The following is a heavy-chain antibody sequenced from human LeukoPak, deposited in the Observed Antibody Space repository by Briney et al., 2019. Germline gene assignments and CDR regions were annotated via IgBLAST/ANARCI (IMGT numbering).Heavy chain of an antibody. CDR2: INPNSGGT. CDR1: GYTFTGYY. J-gene: IGHJ3*02. D-gene: IGHD1-14*01. V-gene: IGHV1-2*02. CDR3: ACLPPRTTGVFDI. Sequence: GASVKVSCKASGYTFTGYYMHWVRQAPGQGLEWMGWINPNSGGTNYAQKFQGRVTMTRDTSISTAYMELSRLRSDDTAVYYCACLPPRTTGVFDIWGQGTMVTVSS.